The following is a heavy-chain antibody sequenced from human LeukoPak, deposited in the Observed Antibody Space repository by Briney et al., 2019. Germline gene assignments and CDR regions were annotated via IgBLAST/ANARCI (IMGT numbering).Heavy chain of an antibody. V-gene: IGHV1-2*02. CDR1: GYTFTDYY. CDR2: INPKSGGT. J-gene: IGHJ6*03. Sequence: ASVKVSCKASGYTFTDYYMHWVRQAPGQGLEWMGWINPKSGGTKYAQRFQGRMTMTRDTSINTAYMELSSLRSDDTAVYYCARAQVAAAIGYYYYMDVWGKGTTVAVSS. D-gene: IGHD2-2*02. CDR3: ARAQVAAAIGYYYYMDV.